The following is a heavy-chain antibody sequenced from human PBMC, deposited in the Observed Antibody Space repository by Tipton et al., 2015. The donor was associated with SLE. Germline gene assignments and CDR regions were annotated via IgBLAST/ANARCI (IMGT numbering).Heavy chain of an antibody. CDR1: GGSFSGYY. V-gene: IGHV4-34*01. Sequence: TLSLTCAVYGGSFSGYYWSWIRQPPGKGLEWIGEINHSGSTNYNPPLKSRVTISAHTSKNQFSLKLSSVTAADTAVYYCARGNLNCSSASCYPGYYFYYGMDFWGQGTRSPSP. CDR2: INHSGST. D-gene: IGHD2-2*01. CDR3: ARGNLNCSSASCYPGYYFYYGMDF. J-gene: IGHJ6*02.